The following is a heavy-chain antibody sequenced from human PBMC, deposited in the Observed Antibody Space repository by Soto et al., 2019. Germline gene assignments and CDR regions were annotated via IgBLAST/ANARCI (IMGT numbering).Heavy chain of an antibody. CDR2: ISSSGNNA. J-gene: IGHJ5*02. D-gene: IGHD6-13*01. CDR1: GFTFRSYG. V-gene: IGHV3-30*18. CDR3: AKDVGSSQNWVDP. Sequence: QVPLVESGGGVVQPGRSLRLSCAASGFTFRSYGMHWVRQAPGKGLQWVAVISSSGNNAYYADSLKGRFTISRDNSKNTLYLQMNSLTADDTAVYFCAKDVGSSQNWVDPWGQGTLVTVSS.